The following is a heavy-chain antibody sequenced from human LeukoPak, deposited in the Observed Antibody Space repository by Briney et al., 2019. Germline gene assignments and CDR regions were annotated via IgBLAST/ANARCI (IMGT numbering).Heavy chain of an antibody. CDR2: IYYSGST. V-gene: IGHV4-59*01. D-gene: IGHD2-21*01. Sequence: SETLSLTCTVSGGSISSYYWSWIRQPPGKGLEWIGYIYYSGSTNYNPSLKSRVTMSIDTSKNKFPLKLSSATAADTAIYYCATTYSRSGDDWFDPWGQGILVTVSS. CDR1: GGSISSYY. CDR3: ATTYSRSGDDWFDP. J-gene: IGHJ5*02.